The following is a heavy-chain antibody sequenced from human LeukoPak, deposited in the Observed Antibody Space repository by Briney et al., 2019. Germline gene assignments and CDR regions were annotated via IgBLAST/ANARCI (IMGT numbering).Heavy chain of an antibody. J-gene: IGHJ4*02. V-gene: IGHV1-69*05. D-gene: IGHD3-3*01. CDR3: ARTIPISGVVTDYYFDY. CDR2: IIPIFGTA. Sequence: GASVKVSCKASGGTFSSYAISWVRQAPGQGLEWMGGIIPIFGTANYAQKFQGRVTITTDESTSTAYMELSSLRSEDTAVYYCARTIPISGVVTDYYFDYWGQGTLVTVSS. CDR1: GGTFSSYA.